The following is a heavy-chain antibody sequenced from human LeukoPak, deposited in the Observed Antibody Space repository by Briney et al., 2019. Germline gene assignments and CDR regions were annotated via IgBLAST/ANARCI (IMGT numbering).Heavy chain of an antibody. V-gene: IGHV4-59*01. CDR1: GGSISSYY. CDR2: IYCSGST. D-gene: IGHD6-19*01. Sequence: PSETLSLTCTVSGGSISSYYWSWIRQPPGKGLEWIGYIYCSGSTNYNPSLKSRVTISVDTSKNQFSLKLSSVTAADTAVYYCARGGLAVAVFDYWGQGTLVTVSS. J-gene: IGHJ4*02. CDR3: ARGGLAVAVFDY.